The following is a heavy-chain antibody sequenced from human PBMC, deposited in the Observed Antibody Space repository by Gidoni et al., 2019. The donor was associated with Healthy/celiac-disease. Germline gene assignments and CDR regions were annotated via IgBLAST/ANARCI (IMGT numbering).Heavy chain of an antibody. J-gene: IGHJ4*02. CDR2: INWNGGST. CDR1: EFTFDDYG. Sequence: EVQLVESGGGVVRPGGSLSLSCEASEFTFDDYGMSWVRQAPGKGLEWVSFINWNGGSTSYADSVKGRFTISRDNAKKSLYLEMNSLRAEDRALYYCARVALLGDYFDYWGLGTLVTVSS. D-gene: IGHD3-10*01. V-gene: IGHV3-20*04. CDR3: ARVALLGDYFDY.